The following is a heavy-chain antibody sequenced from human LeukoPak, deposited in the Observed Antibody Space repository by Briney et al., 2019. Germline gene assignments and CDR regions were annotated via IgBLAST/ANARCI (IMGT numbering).Heavy chain of an antibody. CDR2: IYLGDSDT. Sequence: GESLKISCKGSGYSFSTYWIAWVRQMPGKGLEWMGIIYLGDSDTRYSPSFQGQVTISADKSISTAYMQWSSLKASDTAMYYCARQSYDILTGYSEGAFDYWGQGTLVTVSS. D-gene: IGHD3-9*01. CDR3: ARQSYDILTGYSEGAFDY. CDR1: GYSFSTYW. V-gene: IGHV5-51*01. J-gene: IGHJ4*02.